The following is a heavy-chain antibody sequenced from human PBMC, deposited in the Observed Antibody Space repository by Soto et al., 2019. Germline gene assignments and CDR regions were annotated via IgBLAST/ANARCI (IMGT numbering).Heavy chain of an antibody. CDR1: GGSFSGYY. CDR2: INHSGST. Sequence: SETLSLTCAVYGGSFSGYYWSWIRQPPGKGLEWIGEINHSGSTNYNPSLKSRVTISVDTSKNQFYLKLSSVTAADTAVYYCASKTAIGYCSGGSCPRFRYWGQGTLVTVSS. D-gene: IGHD2-15*01. V-gene: IGHV4-34*01. J-gene: IGHJ4*02. CDR3: ASKTAIGYCSGGSCPRFRY.